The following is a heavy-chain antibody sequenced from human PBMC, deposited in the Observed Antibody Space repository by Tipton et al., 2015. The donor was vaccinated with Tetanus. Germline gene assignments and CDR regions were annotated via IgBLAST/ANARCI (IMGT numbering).Heavy chain of an antibody. CDR3: ARTSLDSSYFDY. D-gene: IGHD2-21*01. Sequence: VQLVQSGAEVKKPGESLRISCQASGYDFANYWITWVRQMPGKGLEWMGRIDPSASYSNYGPSFEGHVSISVDKSISTAYLRWSTLKSSDTAMYFCARTSLDSSYFDYWGQGILVTVSS. V-gene: IGHV5-10-1*01. CDR2: IDPSASYS. J-gene: IGHJ4*02. CDR1: GYDFANYW.